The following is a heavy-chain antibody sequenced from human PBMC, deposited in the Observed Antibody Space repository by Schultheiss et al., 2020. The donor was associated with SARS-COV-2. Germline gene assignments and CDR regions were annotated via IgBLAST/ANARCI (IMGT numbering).Heavy chain of an antibody. CDR1: GGSISSSNW. CDR2: IYHSGST. D-gene: IGHD6-13*01. CDR3: ARVGSSSWYDY. Sequence: GSLRLSCTVSGGSISSSNWWSWVRQPPGKGLEWIGEIYHSGSTYYNPSLKSRVTISVDRSKNQFSLKLSSVTAADTAVYYCARVGSSSWYDYWGQGTLVTVSS. J-gene: IGHJ4*02. V-gene: IGHV4-4*02.